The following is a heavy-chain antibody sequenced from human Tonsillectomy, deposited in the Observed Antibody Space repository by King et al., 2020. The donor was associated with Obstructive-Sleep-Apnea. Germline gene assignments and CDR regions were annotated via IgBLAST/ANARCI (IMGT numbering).Heavy chain of an antibody. CDR1: GFTFSSYT. J-gene: IGHJ6*02. V-gene: IGHV3-30*04. D-gene: IGHD3-10*01. CDR3: AGDGDRFYYDGMDV. CDR2: LSYDGSNK. Sequence: HVQLVESGGGVVQPGRSLRLSCAASGFTFSSYTMHWVRQAPGKGLEWVAFLSYDGSNKYYADSVKGRFTISRDNSKNTLSLEMNSLRAEDTAVYYCAGDGDRFYYDGMDVWGQGTTVTVSS.